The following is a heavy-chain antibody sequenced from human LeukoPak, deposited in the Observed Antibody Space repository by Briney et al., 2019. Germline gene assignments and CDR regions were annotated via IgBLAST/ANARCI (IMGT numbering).Heavy chain of an antibody. D-gene: IGHD5-18*01. V-gene: IGHV3-21*01. J-gene: IGHJ4*02. CDR3: ARANTNGYTYGKFDY. Sequence: SVKGRFTISRDDAKSSLFLQMNSLGAEDTAVYYCARANTNGYTYGKFDYWGQGTLVTVSS.